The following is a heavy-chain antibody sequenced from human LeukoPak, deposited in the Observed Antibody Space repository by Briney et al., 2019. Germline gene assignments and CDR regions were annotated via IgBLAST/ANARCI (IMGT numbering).Heavy chain of an antibody. V-gene: IGHV3-48*01. CDR3: ARGAYYYYYYMDV. CDR2: ISGSSSTI. Sequence: GGSLRLSCAASGFTFSSYGMHWVRQAPGKGLEWVSYISGSSSTIYYADSVKGRFTLSRDNAKNSLYLQMNSLRADDTAVYYCARGAYYYYYYMDVWGKGTTVTVSS. CDR1: GFTFSSYG. J-gene: IGHJ6*03.